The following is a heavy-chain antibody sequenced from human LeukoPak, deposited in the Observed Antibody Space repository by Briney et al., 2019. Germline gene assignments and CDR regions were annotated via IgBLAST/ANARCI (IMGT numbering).Heavy chain of an antibody. CDR2: ISSSSSYI. CDR1: GFTFSSYS. D-gene: IGHD4-17*01. CDR3: ARDALDYGDYVFDY. J-gene: IGHJ4*02. Sequence: PGGSLRLSCAASGFTFSSYSMNWVRQAPGKGLEWVSSISSSSSYIYYADSVKGRFTISRDNAKNSLYLQMNSLRAEDTAVYYCARDALDYGDYVFDYWGQGTLVTVSS. V-gene: IGHV3-21*01.